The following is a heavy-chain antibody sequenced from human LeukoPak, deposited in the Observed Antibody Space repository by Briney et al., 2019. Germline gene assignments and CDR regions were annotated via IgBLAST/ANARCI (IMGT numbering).Heavy chain of an antibody. Sequence: ASVKVSCKASGYTFTSYGISWVRQAPGQGLEWMGWISAYNGNTNYAQKLQGRVTMTTDTSTSTAYMELRRLRSDDTAVYYCARDNTDYDFWSGYWKNNWFDPWGQGTLVTVSP. CDR2: ISAYNGNT. CDR3: ARDNTDYDFWSGYWKNNWFDP. J-gene: IGHJ5*02. D-gene: IGHD3-3*01. V-gene: IGHV1-18*01. CDR1: GYTFTSYG.